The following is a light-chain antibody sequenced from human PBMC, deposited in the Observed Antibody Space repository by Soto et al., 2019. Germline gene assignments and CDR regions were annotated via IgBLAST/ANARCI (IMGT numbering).Light chain of an antibody. Sequence: EIVLTQSPGTLSLYPGQRATLSCRASHRLCASDIAWYQQKPGQAPRRLIYGVSSRATGIPDRFSGSGSGTEFTLTISSLQSEDFAVYHCQQYSNWPPITFGQGTRLEIK. V-gene: IGKV3-20*01. CDR1: HRLCASD. CDR2: GVS. J-gene: IGKJ5*01. CDR3: QQYSNWPPIT.